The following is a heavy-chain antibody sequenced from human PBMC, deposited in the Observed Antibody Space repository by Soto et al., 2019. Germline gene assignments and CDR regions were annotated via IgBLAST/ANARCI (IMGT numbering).Heavy chain of an antibody. Sequence: GASVKVSCKASGYTFTSYAMHWVRQAPGQRLEWMGWINAGNGNTKYSQKFQGRVTLTRDTSTSTVYVELSSLRSDDTAVYFCVRATAARQRDYSYHYYLHIWGKGTTVTVSS. J-gene: IGHJ6*03. D-gene: IGHD6-6*01. V-gene: IGHV1-3*01. CDR3: VRATAARQRDYSYHYYLHI. CDR1: GYTFTSYA. CDR2: INAGNGNT.